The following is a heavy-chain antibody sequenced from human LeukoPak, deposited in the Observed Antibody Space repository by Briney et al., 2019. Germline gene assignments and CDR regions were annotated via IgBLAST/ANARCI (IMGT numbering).Heavy chain of an antibody. CDR1: GGSSSGYY. D-gene: IGHD6-6*01. CDR2: INHSGST. Sequence: PSETLSLTCAVYGGSSSGYYWSWIRQTPGKGLEWIGEINHSGSTNYNPSLKSRVTISVDTSKNQFSLKLSSVTAADTAVYYCARGLIAARPGYYFDYWGQGTLVTVSS. CDR3: ARGLIAARPGYYFDY. V-gene: IGHV4-34*01. J-gene: IGHJ4*02.